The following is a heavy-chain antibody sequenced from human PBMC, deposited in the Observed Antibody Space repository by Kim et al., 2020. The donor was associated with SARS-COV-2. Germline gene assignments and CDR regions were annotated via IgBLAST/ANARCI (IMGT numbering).Heavy chain of an antibody. D-gene: IGHD6-19*01. J-gene: IGHJ5*02. Sequence: YYADSVKGRFTISKDISKNTLYLHMNSLRTDDKAVYYCAKDSEYSSDWEVSWGQGTLVTVSS. V-gene: IGHV3-30*02. CDR3: AKDSEYSSDWEVS.